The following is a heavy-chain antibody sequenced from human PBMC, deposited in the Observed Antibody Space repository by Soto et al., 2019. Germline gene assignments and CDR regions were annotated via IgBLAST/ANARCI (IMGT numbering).Heavy chain of an antibody. V-gene: IGHV1-46*01. CDR3: ARAIVVVPAAIEPSYYFDY. CDR2: INPSGGST. D-gene: IGHD2-2*01. J-gene: IGHJ4*02. CDR1: GYTFTSYC. Sequence: ASVKVSCKASGYTFTSYCMHWVRQAPGQGLEWMGIINPSGGSTSYAQKFQGRVTMTRDTSTSTVYMELSSLRSEDTAVYYCARAIVVVPAAIEPSYYFDYWGQGTLVTVSS.